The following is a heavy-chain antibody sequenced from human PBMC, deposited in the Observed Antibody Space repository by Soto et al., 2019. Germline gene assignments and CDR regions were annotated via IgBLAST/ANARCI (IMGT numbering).Heavy chain of an antibody. CDR3: ASSPRGYCSSTSCRELGNYYGMDV. CDR1: GYSFTSYW. Sequence: PGESLKISCKGSGYSFTSYWISWVRQMPGKGLEWMGRIDPSDSYTNYSPSFQGHVTISADKSISIAYLQWSSLKASDTAMYYCASSPRGYCSSTSCRELGNYYGMDVWGQGT. V-gene: IGHV5-10-1*01. D-gene: IGHD2-2*01. CDR2: IDPSDSYT. J-gene: IGHJ6*02.